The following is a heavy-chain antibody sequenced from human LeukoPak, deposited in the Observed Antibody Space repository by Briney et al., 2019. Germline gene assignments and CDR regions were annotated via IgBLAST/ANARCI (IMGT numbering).Heavy chain of an antibody. V-gene: IGHV1-69*05. D-gene: IGHD3-22*01. CDR1: GGTISSYA. J-gene: IGHJ4*02. CDR3: ARGLYDSSGYYHFDY. CDR2: IIPIFGTA. Sequence: SVKVSCKASGGTISSYAISWVRQAPGQGLEWMGGIIPIFGTANYAQKFQGRVTITTDESTSTAYMELSSLRSEDTAVYYCARGLYDSSGYYHFDYWGQGTLVTVSS.